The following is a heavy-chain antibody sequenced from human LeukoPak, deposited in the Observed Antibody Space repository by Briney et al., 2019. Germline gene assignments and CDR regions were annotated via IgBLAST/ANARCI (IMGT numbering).Heavy chain of an antibody. CDR3: ARDKSHGGSDI. J-gene: IGHJ3*02. V-gene: IGHV3-21*01. Sequence: GGSLRLSCRASGFTFSSYWMSWVRQAPGKGLEWVSSISSSSSYIYYADSVKGRFTISRDNAKNSLYLQMNSLRAEDTAVYYCARDKSHGGSDIWGQGTMVTVSS. CDR2: ISSSSSYI. CDR1: GFTFSSYW. D-gene: IGHD2-15*01.